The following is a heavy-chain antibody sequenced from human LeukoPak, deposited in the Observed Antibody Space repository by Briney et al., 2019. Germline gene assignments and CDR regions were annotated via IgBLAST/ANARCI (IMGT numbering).Heavy chain of an antibody. V-gene: IGHV4-59*07. D-gene: IGHD2-15*01. Sequence: PSDTLSLTCTVSDGFITNYYWSWVRQPPGKGLEFIGYVHYSGTTNYNPSLRSRVTISIDTSKKHFFLKLSSVTAADTAVYYCARPRTLLLLDAFDIWGQGTMVTVSS. J-gene: IGHJ3*02. CDR3: ARPRTLLLLDAFDI. CDR2: VHYSGTT. CDR1: DGFITNYY.